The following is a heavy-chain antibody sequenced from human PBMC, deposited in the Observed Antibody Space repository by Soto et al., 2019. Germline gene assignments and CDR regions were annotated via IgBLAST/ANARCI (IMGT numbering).Heavy chain of an antibody. CDR1: DGSVSSNRNI. V-gene: IGHV4-61*01. J-gene: IGHJ3*01. CDR2: IHHSGTT. D-gene: IGHD3-22*01. Sequence: QVQLQESGPGLVKASETMSLTCTVHDGSVSSNRNIWRWIRQPPGKGLEWIGYIHHSGTTNYNPSLKSRVTSSVDTSKNQFSLTLTSVTPADTDMYYCATYVPDYFDVGHLDSFDVWGQGKIVTVSS. CDR3: ATYVPDYFDVGHLDSFDV.